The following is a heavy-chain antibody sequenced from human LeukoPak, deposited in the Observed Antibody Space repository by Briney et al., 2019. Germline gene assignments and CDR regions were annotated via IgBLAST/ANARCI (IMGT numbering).Heavy chain of an antibody. CDR1: GFTFSNSW. J-gene: IGHJ5*02. V-gene: IGHV3-7*01. CDR2: IKPDGSAQ. D-gene: IGHD3-22*01. CDR3: ANGGSYSSGP. Sequence: GGSLRLSCAASGFTFSNSWMSWVRQAPGKGLEWVATIKPDGSAQYYVDSVKGRFTTSRDNAKNSLFLQINSLRAEDTAVYYCANGGSYSSGPWGQGTLVTVSS.